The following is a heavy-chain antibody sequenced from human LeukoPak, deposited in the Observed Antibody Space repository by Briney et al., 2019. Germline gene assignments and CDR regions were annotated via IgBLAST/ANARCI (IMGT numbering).Heavy chain of an antibody. V-gene: IGHV4-61*02. Sequence: PSETLSLTCTVSGGSISSGSYYRSWIRQPAGKGLEWIGRIYTSGSTNYNPSLTSRVTLSVDTSKNQFSLKLSSVTAADTAVYYCARGPSPDYYDSSGYYYFDYWGQGTLVTVSS. J-gene: IGHJ4*02. D-gene: IGHD3-22*01. CDR1: GGSISSGSYY. CDR2: IYTSGST. CDR3: ARGPSPDYYDSSGYYYFDY.